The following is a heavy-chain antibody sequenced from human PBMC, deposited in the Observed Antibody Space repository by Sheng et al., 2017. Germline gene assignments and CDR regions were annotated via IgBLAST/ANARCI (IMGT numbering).Heavy chain of an antibody. CDR2: ITGSGANT. Sequence: EVQLLESGGGSVQPGGSLRLSCAASGFTFSSYAMSWVRQAPGKGLEWVSAITGSGANTYYVDSVKGRFTISRDNSKDTLYLQMNSLRDDDTAVYYCAKARYSYGYDFDYWGQGTLVTVSS. D-gene: IGHD5-18*01. V-gene: IGHV3-23*01. CDR3: AKARYSYGYDFDY. J-gene: IGHJ4*02. CDR1: GFTFSSYA.